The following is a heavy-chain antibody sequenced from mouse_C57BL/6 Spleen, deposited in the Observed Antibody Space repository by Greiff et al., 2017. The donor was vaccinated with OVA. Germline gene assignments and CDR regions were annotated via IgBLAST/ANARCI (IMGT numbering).Heavy chain of an antibody. CDR1: GFTFTDYY. Sequence: EVQLVESGGGLVQPGGSLSLSCAASGFTFTDYYMSWVRQPPGKALEWLGFIRNKANGYTTEYSASVKGRFTISRDNSQSILYLQMNALRAEDSATYYCARSYYGSSWFAYWGQGTLVTVSA. CDR2: IRNKANGYTT. D-gene: IGHD1-1*01. CDR3: ARSYYGSSWFAY. J-gene: IGHJ3*01. V-gene: IGHV7-3*01.